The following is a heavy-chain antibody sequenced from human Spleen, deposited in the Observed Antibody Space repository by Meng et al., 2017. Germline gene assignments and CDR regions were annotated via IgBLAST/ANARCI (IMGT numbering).Heavy chain of an antibody. V-gene: IGHV4-34*01. CDR3: ARDRTWTGYTDY. CDR2: INHSGST. D-gene: IGHD3/OR15-3a*01. J-gene: IGHJ4*02. CDR1: GGSFSDYY. Sequence: SETLSLTCVVSGGSFSDYYWSWIRQPPGKGLEWIGEINHSGSTNYNPSLESRATISVDTSQNNLSLKLSSVTAADTAGYYCARDRTWTGYTDYWGQGTLVTVSS.